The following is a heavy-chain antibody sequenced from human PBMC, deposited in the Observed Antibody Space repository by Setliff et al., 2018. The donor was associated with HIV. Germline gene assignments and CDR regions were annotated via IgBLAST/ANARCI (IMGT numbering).Heavy chain of an antibody. Sequence: KVPCKASGYIFTGYYIHWVRQAPGQGLEWMGRINPNNGDTNSAQKFQGRVTMTRDTSISTAYMELSRLRSDDTAVYYCARDRWVWGGSDSGYYYYFMDVWGKGTTVTVSS. V-gene: IGHV1-2*06. J-gene: IGHJ6*03. D-gene: IGHD6-19*01. CDR2: INPNNGDT. CDR3: ARDRWVWGGSDSGYYYYFMDV. CDR1: GYIFTGYY.